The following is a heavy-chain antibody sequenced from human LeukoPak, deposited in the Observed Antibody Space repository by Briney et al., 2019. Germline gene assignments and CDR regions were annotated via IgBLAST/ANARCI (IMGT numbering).Heavy chain of an antibody. V-gene: IGHV3-11*01. CDR1: GFTFSDYY. CDR3: ARDYSSGWLDY. D-gene: IGHD6-19*01. J-gene: IGHJ4*02. CDR2: ISSSGSTI. Sequence: PGGPLRLSCAASGFTFSDYYMSWIRQAPGKGLEWISYISSSGSTIYYADSVKGRFSISRDNAKNSLYLQVSSLRVEDTAVYYCARDYSSGWLDYWGQGTLVTVS.